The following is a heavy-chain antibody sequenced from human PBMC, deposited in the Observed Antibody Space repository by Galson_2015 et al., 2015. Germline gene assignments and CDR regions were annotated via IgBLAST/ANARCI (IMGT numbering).Heavy chain of an antibody. J-gene: IGHJ4*02. CDR3: AKDRRAVVMSAIDY. CDR2: LSHTRSSI. D-gene: IGHD2-21*02. Sequence: LRLSCAASGFAFSSSAMNWVRQAPGKGLERVSALSHTRSSIYYADSVKGRFTISRDNSKNTLYLHLNSLRADDTAVYYCAKDRRAVVMSAIDYWGQGTQVTVSS. V-gene: IGHV3-23*01. CDR1: GFAFSSSA.